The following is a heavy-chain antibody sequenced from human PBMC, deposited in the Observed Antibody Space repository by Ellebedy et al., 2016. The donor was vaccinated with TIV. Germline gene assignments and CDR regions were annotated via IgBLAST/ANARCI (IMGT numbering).Heavy chain of an antibody. D-gene: IGHD7-27*01. V-gene: IGHV3-49*03. J-gene: IGHJ5*02. Sequence: GESLKISCTGSGFTLGDYAMRWFRQAPGKGLEWVGFIRSKAYGGTTEYAVPVKGTFTIYRDDSKSIAYLQMNRLKSEDTAVYYCSRDLNWEAWFDPWGQGTLVTVSS. CDR1: GFTLGDYA. CDR2: IRSKAYGGTT. CDR3: SRDLNWEAWFDP.